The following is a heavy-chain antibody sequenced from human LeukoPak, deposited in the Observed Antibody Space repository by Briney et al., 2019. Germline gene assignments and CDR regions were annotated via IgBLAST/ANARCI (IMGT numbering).Heavy chain of an antibody. D-gene: IGHD6-6*01. CDR1: GGSISSSSYY. CDR2: IYYSGST. V-gene: IGHV4-39*01. Sequence: SETLSLTCTVPGGSISSSSYYWGWIRQPPGKGLEWIGSIYYSGSTYYNPSLKSRVTISVDTSKNQFSLKLSSVTAADTAVYYCARRYSSSPRYFDYWGQGTLVTVSS. CDR3: ARRYSSSPRYFDY. J-gene: IGHJ4*02.